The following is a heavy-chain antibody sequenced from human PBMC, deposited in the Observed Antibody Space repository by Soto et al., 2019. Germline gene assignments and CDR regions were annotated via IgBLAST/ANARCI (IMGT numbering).Heavy chain of an antibody. CDR3: ARDLTRVVIHNYYGRDV. CDR2: VIPIFGTA. D-gene: IGHD3-3*01. J-gene: IGHJ6*02. V-gene: IGHV1-69*01. CDR1: GGTFSSYA. Sequence: QVQLVQSGAEVKKPGSSVKVSCKASGGTFSSYAISWVRQAPGKGLEWMGGVIPIFGTANYSQKFQGRVTITADESTRTADMEPSSLRSEDTAVYYCARDLTRVVIHNYYGRDVWGQGTTVTVSS.